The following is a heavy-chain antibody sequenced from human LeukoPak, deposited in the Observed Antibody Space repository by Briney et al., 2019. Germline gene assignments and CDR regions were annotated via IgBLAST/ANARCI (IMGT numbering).Heavy chain of an antibody. CDR1: GFTFSNYW. D-gene: IGHD3-16*01. V-gene: IGHV3-74*01. CDR2: LNSDGSST. CDR3: ARSRYDYIWGIDY. Sequence: GGSLRLSCAASGFTFSNYWMHWVRQAPGKGLVWVSRLNSDGSSTNYAVSVKGRFTISRDNAKNTLYLQMNSLRDEDTAVFYCARSRYDYIWGIDYWGQGTLVTISS. J-gene: IGHJ4*02.